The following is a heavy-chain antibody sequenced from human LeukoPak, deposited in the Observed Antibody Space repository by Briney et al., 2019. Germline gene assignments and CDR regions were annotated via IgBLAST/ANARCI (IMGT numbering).Heavy chain of an antibody. CDR3: AMLVSGHWFDP. D-gene: IGHD6-6*01. CDR1: GGSISRYY. J-gene: IGHJ5*02. V-gene: IGHV4-59*01. CDR2: IYYSGST. Sequence: SETLSLTCTVSGGSISRYYWSWIRQPPGKGLEWIGYIYYSGSTNYNASLKSRVTISVDTSKNQFSLNLSSVTAADTAVYYCAMLVSGHWFDPWGQGTLVTVSS.